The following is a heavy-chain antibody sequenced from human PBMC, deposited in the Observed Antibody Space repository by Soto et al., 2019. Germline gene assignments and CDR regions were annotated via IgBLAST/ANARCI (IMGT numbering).Heavy chain of an antibody. V-gene: IGHV4-59*12. CDR2: IHHSGST. J-gene: IGHJ4*02. CDR1: GGSIDTYY. D-gene: IGHD3-3*01. CDR3: AKPVLRLGY. Sequence: SETLSLTCAVSGGSIDTYYWSWVRQPPGKGLEWIGNIHHSGSTNYNPSLNSRVTISIDTSKNTLYLQMNSLRAEDTAVYYCAKPVLRLGYWGQGTLVTVSS.